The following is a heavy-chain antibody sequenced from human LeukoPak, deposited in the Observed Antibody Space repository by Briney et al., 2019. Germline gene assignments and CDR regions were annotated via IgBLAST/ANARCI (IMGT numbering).Heavy chain of an antibody. CDR1: GLTFSNAW. Sequence: GGSLRLSCATSGLTFSNAWMNWVRQAPGKGLEWVGRIRSNSDGGTIDYAAPVKGRFTLSRDDSKTTLYLQMNSLQTEDTAVYYCATDFYDSTWGQGTLVTVSS. J-gene: IGHJ5*02. V-gene: IGHV3-15*07. CDR3: ATDFYDST. CDR2: IRSNSDGGTI. D-gene: IGHD3-22*01.